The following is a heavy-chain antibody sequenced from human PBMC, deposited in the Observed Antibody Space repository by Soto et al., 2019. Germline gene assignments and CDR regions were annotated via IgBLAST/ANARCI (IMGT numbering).Heavy chain of an antibody. CDR1: GGSFSGYY. CDR2: INHSGST. J-gene: IGHJ4*02. V-gene: IGHV4-34*01. CDR3: ARDKITGLFDY. D-gene: IGHD2-8*02. Sequence: SETLSLTCAVYGGSFSGYYWTWTRRPPGTGLEWIGEINHSGSTNYNPSLKSRVTISVDTSKNQFSLKLTSVTAADTAVYYCARDKITGLFDYWGQGTLVT.